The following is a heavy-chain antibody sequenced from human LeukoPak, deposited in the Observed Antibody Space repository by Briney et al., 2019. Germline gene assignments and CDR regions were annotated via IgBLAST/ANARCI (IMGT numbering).Heavy chain of an antibody. Sequence: ASVKVSCKASGYTFTSYDINRVRQATGQVLEWMGCMNPNSGSTGYAQKFQGRVTMTRNTSISTAYMELSSLRSEDAAVYYCARVYYDFWSGYYVDIFDYWGQGTLVTVSS. V-gene: IGHV1-8*01. CDR1: GYTFTSYD. CDR3: ARVYYDFWSGYYVDIFDY. D-gene: IGHD3-3*01. J-gene: IGHJ4*02. CDR2: MNPNSGST.